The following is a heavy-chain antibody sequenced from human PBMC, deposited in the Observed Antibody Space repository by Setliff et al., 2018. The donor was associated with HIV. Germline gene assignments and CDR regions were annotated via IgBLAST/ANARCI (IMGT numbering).Heavy chain of an antibody. Sequence: SASSGFTFSSYAMTWVRQAPGKGLEWVSGISWNSGSIGYADSVKGRFTISRDNAKNSLYLQMNSLRAEDTALYYCAKDIGSMATIFDAFDIWGQGTMVTVSS. CDR1: GFTFSSYA. CDR2: ISWNSGSI. D-gene: IGHD5-12*01. V-gene: IGHV3-9*01. J-gene: IGHJ3*02. CDR3: AKDIGSMATIFDAFDI.